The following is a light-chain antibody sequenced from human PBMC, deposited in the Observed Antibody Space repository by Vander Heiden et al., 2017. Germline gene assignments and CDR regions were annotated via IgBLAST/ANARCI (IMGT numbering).Light chain of an antibody. CDR2: KNS. J-gene: IGLJ1*01. Sequence: SVLTQPPSASGTPGQRVTISCSGSSSNIGRNYVSWYQQLPGMAPTLLIYKNSQRPSGVPDRFSGSKSGTSASLAISGLRSEDEADYYCATWDDSLNDFVFATGTEVTVL. CDR3: ATWDDSLNDFV. CDR1: SSNIGRNY. V-gene: IGLV1-47*01.